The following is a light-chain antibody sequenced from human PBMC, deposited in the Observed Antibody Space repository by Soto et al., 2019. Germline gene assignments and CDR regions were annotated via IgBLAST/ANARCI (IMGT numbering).Light chain of an antibody. J-gene: IGKJ1*01. V-gene: IGKV3-15*01. CDR1: QSVSSN. CDR2: GAS. Sequence: EIVMTQSPATLSVSPGERATLSCRATQSVSSNLAWYQQKPGQPPRLLIYGASTRATGIPARLSGSGSGTESTLTISSLQSEDFVVYYYQQYHNWPPWTVGQGTKVEIK. CDR3: QQYHNWPPWT.